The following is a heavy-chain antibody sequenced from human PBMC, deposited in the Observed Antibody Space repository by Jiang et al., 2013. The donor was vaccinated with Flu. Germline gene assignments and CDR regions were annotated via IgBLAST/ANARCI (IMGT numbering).Heavy chain of an antibody. CDR2: IYSAESGGTT. J-gene: IGHJ4*02. D-gene: IGHD3-10*01. CDR1: GFTVSNNY. Sequence: VQLVESGGGLVQPGGSLRLSCGASGFTVSNNYMSWVRQAPGKGLEWVSVIYSAESGGTTHYADSVKGRFTISRDNSKNTVYLQLNSLRAEDTAVYYCVRVRVVRGGDSPSYYFDFWGQGILVTVSS. V-gene: IGHV3-66*01. CDR3: VRVRVVRGGDSPSYYFDF.